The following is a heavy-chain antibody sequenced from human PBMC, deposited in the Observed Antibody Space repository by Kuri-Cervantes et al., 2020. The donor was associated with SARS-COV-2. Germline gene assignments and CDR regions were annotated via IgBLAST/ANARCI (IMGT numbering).Heavy chain of an antibody. CDR3: ARDRRTGGYSSGFDL. V-gene: IGHV1-2*02. D-gene: IGHD5-18*01. Sequence: ASVKVSCKASGYIFTEYYMHWVRQAPGQGPEWMGWINPSGGINPAQKFQDRVTMTRDTSTTTIHMELSRLTPDDTAVFYCARDRRTGGYSSGFDLWGQGTLVTVSS. CDR1: GYIFTEYY. J-gene: IGHJ4*02. CDR2: INPSGGI.